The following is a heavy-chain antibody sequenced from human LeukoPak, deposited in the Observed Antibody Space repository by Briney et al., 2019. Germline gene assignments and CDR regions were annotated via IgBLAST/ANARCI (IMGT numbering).Heavy chain of an antibody. V-gene: IGHV3-30-3*01. CDR3: AREREPVTTEFDY. J-gene: IGHJ4*02. CDR1: GFTFSNYP. Sequence: QPGGSLRLSCAASGFTFSNYPMHWVRQAPGKGLEWVTMISHDESRKFYAVSVKGRFTISRDNAKNSLYLQMNSLRAEDTAVYYCAREREPVTTEFDYWGQGTLVTVSS. D-gene: IGHD4-17*01. CDR2: ISHDESRK.